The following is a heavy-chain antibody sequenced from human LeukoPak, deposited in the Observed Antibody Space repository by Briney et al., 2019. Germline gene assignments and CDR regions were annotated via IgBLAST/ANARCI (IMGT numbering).Heavy chain of an antibody. J-gene: IGHJ3*01. D-gene: IGHD3-22*01. CDR3: ARDAAVPEGSYYDRSTACDL. V-gene: IGHV1-46*01. CDR2: INPSGVST. CDR1: GYTFTSYY. Sequence: ASVKVSCKASGYTFTSYYMHWVRQAPGQGLEWMGIINPSGVSTSYAQKFQGRVTLTTDTSTATVFMEVGSLRADDTAVYYCARDAAVPEGSYYDRSTACDLWGQGTMVTVS.